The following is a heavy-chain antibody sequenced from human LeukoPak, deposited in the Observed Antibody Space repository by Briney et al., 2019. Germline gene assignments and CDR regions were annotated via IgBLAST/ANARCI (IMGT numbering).Heavy chain of an antibody. J-gene: IGHJ4*02. D-gene: IGHD6-13*01. CDR1: GYTFTSYG. CDR2: ISAYNGNT. CDR3: ARDLGIAAAGTFGY. Sequence: ASVKVSCKASGYTFTSYGISWVRQAPGQGLEWMGWISAYNGNTNYAQKLQGRVTMTTDTSTSTAHMELRSLRSDDTAVYYCARDLGIAAAGTFGYWGQGTLVTVSS. V-gene: IGHV1-18*01.